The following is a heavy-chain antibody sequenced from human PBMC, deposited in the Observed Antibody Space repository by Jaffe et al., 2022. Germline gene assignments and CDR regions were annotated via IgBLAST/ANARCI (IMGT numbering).Heavy chain of an antibody. CDR2: ISSSGSTI. D-gene: IGHD3-22*01. J-gene: IGHJ4*02. CDR3: ARDPPSYYYDSSGYYDY. CDR1: GFTFSSYE. Sequence: EVQLVESGGGLVQPGGSLRLSCAASGFTFSSYEMNWVRQAPGKGLEWVSYISSSGSTIYYADSVKGRFTISRDNAKNSLYLQMNSLRAEDTAVYYCARDPPSYYYDSSGYYDYWGQGTLVTVSS. V-gene: IGHV3-48*03.